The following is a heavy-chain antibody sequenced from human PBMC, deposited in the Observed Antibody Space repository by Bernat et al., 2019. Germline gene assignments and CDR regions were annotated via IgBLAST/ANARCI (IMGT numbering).Heavy chain of an antibody. Sequence: EVQLVESGGGLVKPGGSLRLSCAASGCTFSNAWMSWVRQAPGKGREWVGRIKSKTDGGTTDYAAPVKGRFTISRDDSKNTLYLQMNSLKTEDTAVYYCTTGAGSGWKNFDYWGQGTLVTVSS. J-gene: IGHJ4*02. CDR1: GCTFSNAW. CDR3: TTGAGSGWKNFDY. V-gene: IGHV3-15*01. CDR2: IKSKTDGGTT. D-gene: IGHD6-19*01.